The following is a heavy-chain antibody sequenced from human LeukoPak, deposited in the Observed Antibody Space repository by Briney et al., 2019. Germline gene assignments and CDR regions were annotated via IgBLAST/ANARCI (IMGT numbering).Heavy chain of an antibody. CDR3: AKYGVGATSAFDY. D-gene: IGHD1-26*01. CDR1: GFTFSSYV. V-gene: IGHV3-23*01. Sequence: PGGSLRLSCAASGFTFSSYVMSWVRQAPGKGLEWVSAISGSGGSTYYADSVKGRFTISRDNSKNTLYLQMNSLRAEDTAVYYCAKYGVGATSAFDYWGQGTLVTVSS. J-gene: IGHJ4*02. CDR2: ISGSGGST.